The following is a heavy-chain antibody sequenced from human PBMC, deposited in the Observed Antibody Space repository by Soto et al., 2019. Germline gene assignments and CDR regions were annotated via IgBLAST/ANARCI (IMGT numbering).Heavy chain of an antibody. J-gene: IGHJ6*02. CDR1: GVANDSIT. D-gene: IGHD1-26*01. Sequence: GAPVELCCEACGVANDSITMSWVQQAPRQGLEWMGGIIPIYGTANYAQKFQGRVTITADASTRTAYMELSSLRSEDTAVYYCAKDRRADWESYYYYGMDVWGQGTTGTVSS. CDR3: AKDRRADWESYYYYGMDV. CDR2: IIPIYGTA. V-gene: IGHV1-69*01.